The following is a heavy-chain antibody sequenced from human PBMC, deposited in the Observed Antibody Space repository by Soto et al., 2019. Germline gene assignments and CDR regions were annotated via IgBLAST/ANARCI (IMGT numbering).Heavy chain of an antibody. D-gene: IGHD6-13*01. CDR2: IKSKTDGGTT. CDR1: GFTFSNAW. J-gene: IGHJ4*02. Sequence: PGGSLRLSCAASGFTFSNAWMSWVRQAPGKGLEWVGRIKSKTDGGTTDYAAPVKGRFTISRDDSKNTLYLQMNSLKTEDTAVYYYTAIAAAGFFDYWGQGTLVTVSS. CDR3: TAIAAAGFFDY. V-gene: IGHV3-15*01.